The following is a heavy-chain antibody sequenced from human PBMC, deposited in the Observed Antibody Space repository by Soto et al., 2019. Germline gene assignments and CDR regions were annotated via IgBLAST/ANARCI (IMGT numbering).Heavy chain of an antibody. D-gene: IGHD2-2*01. V-gene: IGHV3-49*03. CDR2: IRSKAYGGTT. Sequence: PGGSLRLSCTASGFTFGDYAMSWFRQAPGKGLEWVGFIRSKAYGGTTEYAASVKGRFTISRDDSKSIAYLQMNSLKTEDTAVYYCTRKGVVPAAKYYYYYYGMDVWGQGTTVTVSS. J-gene: IGHJ6*02. CDR3: TRKGVVPAAKYYYYYYGMDV. CDR1: GFTFGDYA.